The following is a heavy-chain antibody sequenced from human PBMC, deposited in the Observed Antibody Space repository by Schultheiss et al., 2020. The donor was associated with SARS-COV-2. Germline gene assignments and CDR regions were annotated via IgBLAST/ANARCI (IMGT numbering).Heavy chain of an antibody. J-gene: IGHJ6*02. Sequence: SETLSLTCAVYGGSFSGYYWSWIRQPPGKGLEWIGEINHSGSTNYNPSLKSRVTISVDTSKNQFSLKLSSVTAADTAIYYCARHLPNDYGVLDVWGQGTAVTVSS. CDR1: GGSFSGYY. CDR2: INHSGST. V-gene: IGHV4-34*01. D-gene: IGHD4-17*01. CDR3: ARHLPNDYGVLDV.